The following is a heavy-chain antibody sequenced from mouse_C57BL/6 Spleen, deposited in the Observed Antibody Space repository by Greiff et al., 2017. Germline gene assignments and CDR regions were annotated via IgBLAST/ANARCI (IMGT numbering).Heavy chain of an antibody. J-gene: IGHJ1*03. CDR1: GYTFTSYG. Sequence: QVQLKQSGAELARPGASVKLSCKASGYTFTSYGISWVKQRTGQGLEWIGEIYPRSGNTYYNEKFKGKATLTADKSSSTAYMELRSLTSEDSAVYFCARWGIYYGYGDGPRHWYFDVWGTGTTVTVSS. CDR2: IYPRSGNT. D-gene: IGHD2-2*01. CDR3: ARWGIYYGYGDGPRHWYFDV. V-gene: IGHV1-81*01.